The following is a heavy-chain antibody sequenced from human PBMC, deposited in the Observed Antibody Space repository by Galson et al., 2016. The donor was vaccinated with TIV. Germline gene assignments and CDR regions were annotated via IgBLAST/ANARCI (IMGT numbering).Heavy chain of an antibody. CDR2: LNPSGVTT. CDR1: GYIFTTYY. V-gene: IGHV1-46*01. CDR3: SREKYSSFGF. D-gene: IGHD5-12*01. J-gene: IGHJ4*02. Sequence: SVKVSCKASGYIFTTYYIHWVRQAPGQGLGWMGMLNPSGVTTSYAEKFQDRVTMSMDTSTSTFYMKLSSLTSEDTAIYYCSREKYSSFGFWGQGTLVTVSS.